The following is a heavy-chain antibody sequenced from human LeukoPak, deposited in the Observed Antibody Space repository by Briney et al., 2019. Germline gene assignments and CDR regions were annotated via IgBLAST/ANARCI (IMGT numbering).Heavy chain of an antibody. Sequence: GGSLRLSCAASGFTFSSYWMSWVRQAPGKGLEWVANIKQDGSEKYYVDSVKGRFTISRDNAKNSLYLQMNSLRAEDTAVYYCARRVGHYDILTGYPWAFDIWGQGTMVTVSS. D-gene: IGHD3-9*01. J-gene: IGHJ3*02. CDR1: GFTFSSYW. CDR2: IKQDGSEK. CDR3: ARRVGHYDILTGYPWAFDI. V-gene: IGHV3-7*01.